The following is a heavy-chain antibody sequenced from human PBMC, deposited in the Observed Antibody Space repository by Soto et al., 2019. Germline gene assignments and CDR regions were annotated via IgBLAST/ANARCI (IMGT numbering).Heavy chain of an antibody. CDR3: VKPPVITASYYYYDMDV. CDR1: GFTFSTYP. J-gene: IGHJ6*02. CDR2: ISGSGIST. V-gene: IGHV3-23*01. D-gene: IGHD4-4*01. Sequence: LRLSCAASGFTFSTYPMSWVRQAQGKGLEWVSGISGSGISTYYTDSVKGRFTISRDNSKNTVFLQMNSLRDEDTAVYYCVKPPVITASYYYYDMDVWGQGTTVTVSS.